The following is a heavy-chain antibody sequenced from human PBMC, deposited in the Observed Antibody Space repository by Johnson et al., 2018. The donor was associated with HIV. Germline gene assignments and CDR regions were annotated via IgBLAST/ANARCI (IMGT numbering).Heavy chain of an antibody. V-gene: IGHV3-33*08. J-gene: IGHJ3*02. D-gene: IGHD1-26*01. CDR2: IRYDGSNK. Sequence: QVQLVESGGGLVKPGGSLRLSCAASGFTFRSYWMSWVRQAPGKGLEWVAFIRYDGSNKYYADSVKGRFTISRDNSKNTLYLQMNSLRAEDTALYYCARRSGTCGAFDIWGQGTMVTVSS. CDR1: GFTFRSYW. CDR3: ARRSGTCGAFDI.